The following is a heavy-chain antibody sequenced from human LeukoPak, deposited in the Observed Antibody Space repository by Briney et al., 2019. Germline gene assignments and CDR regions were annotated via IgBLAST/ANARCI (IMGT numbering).Heavy chain of an antibody. Sequence: GGSLRRSCAAAGFTFNTWMSWVRQAPGKGLGWVANIKQDGRAKYYLDSVKGRFTISRDNTKNSLNVQMNSLRVATTALYYSARGGRSNWYGLAFDIWGQGTMVTASS. V-gene: IGHV3-7*04. CDR3: ARGGRSNWYGLAFDI. CDR1: GFTFNTW. CDR2: IKQDGRAK. D-gene: IGHD6-13*01. J-gene: IGHJ3*02.